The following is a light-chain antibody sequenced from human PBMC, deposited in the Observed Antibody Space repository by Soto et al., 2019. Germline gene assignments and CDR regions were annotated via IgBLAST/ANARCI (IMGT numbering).Light chain of an antibody. V-gene: IGKV3D-15*01. CDR2: GAS. J-gene: IGKJ1*01. Sequence: EIVMTQSPATLSVSTGERATLSCRASQSVSSNLAWYQQKPGQAPRLLIYGASTRATGIPARFSGSGSGTEFTLTISSLQSEDFAVYCCQQYNNWPLSFGQGTKVDTK. CDR1: QSVSSN. CDR3: QQYNNWPLS.